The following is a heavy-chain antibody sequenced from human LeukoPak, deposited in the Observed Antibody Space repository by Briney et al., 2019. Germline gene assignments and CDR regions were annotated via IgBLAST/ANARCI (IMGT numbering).Heavy chain of an antibody. CDR3: ARDGYVSGSHDY. J-gene: IGHJ4*02. Sequence: GSLRLSCAASGFDFSSYWMSWVRQAPGKGLEWVANIKQGGSEKYYVDSVKGRFTISRDNAENSLYLQMNSLRAEDTAVYYCARDGYVSGSHDYWGQGTLVTVSS. D-gene: IGHD3-10*01. V-gene: IGHV3-7*01. CDR2: IKQGGSEK. CDR1: GFDFSSYW.